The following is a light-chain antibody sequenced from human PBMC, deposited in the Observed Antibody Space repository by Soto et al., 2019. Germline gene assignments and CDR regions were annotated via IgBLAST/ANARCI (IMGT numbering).Light chain of an antibody. Sequence: DIQMTQSPSTLSASVGYRVTITCRSSQAIDNWLAWYQQKPEKAPKLLIFDASNFESGVPSRFSGSGSGTEFTLTISSLQPDDFATYYCQEYHTYSWTFGQGTKVDI. CDR2: DAS. CDR3: QEYHTYSWT. J-gene: IGKJ1*01. V-gene: IGKV1-5*01. CDR1: QAIDNW.